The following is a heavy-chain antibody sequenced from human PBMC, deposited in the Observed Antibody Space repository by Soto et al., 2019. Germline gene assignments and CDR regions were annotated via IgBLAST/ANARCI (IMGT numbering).Heavy chain of an antibody. V-gene: IGHV1-69*01. CDR3: SSYQAARPYGLCWCAP. D-gene: IGHD6-6*01. CDR2: IIPIFGTA. J-gene: IGHJ5*02. CDR1: GGTFSSYA. Sequence: QVQLVQSGAEVKKPGSSVKVSCKASGGTFSSYAISWVRQAPGQGLEWMGGIIPIFGTANYAQKFQGRVTITADESPRTAYMELSSLRSEDTAVYSCSSYQAARPYGLCWCAPWGQGTLVTVSS.